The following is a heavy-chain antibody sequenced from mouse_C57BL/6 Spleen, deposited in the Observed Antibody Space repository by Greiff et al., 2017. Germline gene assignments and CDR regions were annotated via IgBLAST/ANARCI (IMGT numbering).Heavy chain of an antibody. CDR3: TRKDYYGSSPFDY. CDR2: IDPETGGT. D-gene: IGHD1-1*01. CDR1: GYTFTDYE. J-gene: IGHJ2*01. V-gene: IGHV1-15*01. Sequence: VQLKESGAELVRPGASVTLSCKASGYTFTDYEMHWVKQTPVHGLEWIGAIDPETGGTAYNQKFKGKAILTADKSSSTAYMELRSLTAEDSAVYYCTRKDYYGSSPFDYWGQGTTLTVSS.